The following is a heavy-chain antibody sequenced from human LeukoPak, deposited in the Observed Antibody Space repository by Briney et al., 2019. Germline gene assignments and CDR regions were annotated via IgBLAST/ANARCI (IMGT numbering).Heavy chain of an antibody. J-gene: IGHJ6*02. Sequence: ASVKVSCMPSGYTFTSYYMHWVRQAPGQGLEWIGIINPSGGNTSYAQKFQGRVTMTRDTSTSTVYMELSSLRSEDTAVYYCARDRSYMDVWGQGTTVTVSS. CDR1: GYTFTSYY. CDR3: ARDRSYMDV. V-gene: IGHV1-46*01. CDR2: INPSGGNT. D-gene: IGHD1-26*01.